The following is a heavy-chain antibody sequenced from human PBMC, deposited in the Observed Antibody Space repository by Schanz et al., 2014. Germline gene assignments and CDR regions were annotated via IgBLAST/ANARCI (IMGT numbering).Heavy chain of an antibody. V-gene: IGHV3-33*01. D-gene: IGHD4-17*01. CDR3: ARDGDRFYHNYYMDV. CDR2: IWYDENNK. CDR1: GFTFSSYG. J-gene: IGHJ6*03. Sequence: QVQLVESGGGVVQFGRSLRLSCVASGFTFSSYGMHWVRQAPGKGLEWVAVIWYDENNKYYADSVKGRFTMSRDNSKNTLYLQMNSLRAEDTAVYYCARDGDRFYHNYYMDVWGKGTTVTV.